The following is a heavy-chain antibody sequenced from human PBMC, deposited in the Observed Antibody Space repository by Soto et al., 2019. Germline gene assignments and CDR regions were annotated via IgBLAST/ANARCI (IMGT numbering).Heavy chain of an antibody. CDR2: ISSSSSTI. D-gene: IGHD2-2*01. V-gene: IGHV3-48*01. CDR1: GFTFSSYS. CDR3: AREGRWCSSTSCYAQFDY. J-gene: IGHJ4*02. Sequence: PGGSLRLSCAASGFTFSSYSMNWVRQAPGKGLEWVSYISSSSSTIYYADSVKGRFTISRDNAKNSLYLQMNSLRAEDTAVYYCAREGRWCSSTSCYAQFDYWGQGTLVTVSS.